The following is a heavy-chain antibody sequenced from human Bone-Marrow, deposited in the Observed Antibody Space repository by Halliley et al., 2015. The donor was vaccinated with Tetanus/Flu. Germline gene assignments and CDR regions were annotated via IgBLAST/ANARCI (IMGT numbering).Heavy chain of an antibody. Sequence: KGLEWIGYIYYSGTAYYNPSLKSRVVVSVDPSKNQFSLRLTSVTAADTAVYYCARIRSPPGFGDSWGQGILVTVSS. J-gene: IGHJ4*02. V-gene: IGHV4-31*02. CDR3: ARIRSPPGFGDS. CDR2: IYYSGTA. D-gene: IGHD3-16*01.